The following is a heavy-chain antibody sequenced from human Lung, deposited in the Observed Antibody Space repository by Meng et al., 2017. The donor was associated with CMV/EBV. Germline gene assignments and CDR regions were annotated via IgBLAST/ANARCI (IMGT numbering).Heavy chain of an antibody. CDR1: GTTFSSYA. Sequence: AXVXVSXXASGTTFSSYAISWVRQAPGQGLEWMGWINPNSGGTNYAQKFQGRVTMTRDTSTSTAYMELSRLRSDDTAVYFCARAQGTTAASGTTWFDPWGQGTXVTVSS. J-gene: IGHJ5*02. CDR2: INPNSGGT. CDR3: ARAQGTTAASGTTWFDP. V-gene: IGHV1-2*02. D-gene: IGHD6-13*01.